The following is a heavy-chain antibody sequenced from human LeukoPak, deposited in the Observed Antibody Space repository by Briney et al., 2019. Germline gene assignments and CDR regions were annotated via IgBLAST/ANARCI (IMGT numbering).Heavy chain of an antibody. J-gene: IGHJ6*03. D-gene: IGHD3-3*01. Sequence: PSETLSLTCAVYGGSFSGYYWSWIRQPPGKELEWIGEINHSGSTNYNPSLKSRVTISVDTSKNQFSLKLSSVTAADTAVYYCARGTVFGVVITRDYYYYMDVWGKGTTVTVSS. CDR2: INHSGST. CDR3: ARGTVFGVVITRDYYYYMDV. V-gene: IGHV4-34*01. CDR1: GGSFSGYY.